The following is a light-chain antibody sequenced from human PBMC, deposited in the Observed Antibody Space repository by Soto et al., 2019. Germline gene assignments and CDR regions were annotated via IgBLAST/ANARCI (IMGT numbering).Light chain of an antibody. CDR2: AAS. CDR1: QSVSSSD. J-gene: IGKJ1*01. CDR3: QQFGRSSWT. V-gene: IGKV3-20*01. Sequence: EIVLTQSPGTLSLSPGERATLSCRAIQSVSSSDLAWYQQKPGQAPRLLIYAASSRATGIPDRFSGSGSGTDFTLTISRLEPEDFAVYYCQQFGRSSWTFGQGTKV.